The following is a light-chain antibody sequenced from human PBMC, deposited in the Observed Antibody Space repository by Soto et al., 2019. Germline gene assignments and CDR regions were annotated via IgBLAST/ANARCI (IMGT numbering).Light chain of an antibody. V-gene: IGKV3-15*01. CDR1: HSVNSH. Sequence: MTQSLATLSVTQRERVTLSCRTSHSVNSHVAWYQQKPGQAPRLLLYGASTRATGIPVRFSGSGFGTEFTLTISSLQSEDFAVYYCQQYKNWPLFGQGTKVAIK. J-gene: IGKJ1*01. CDR2: GAS. CDR3: QQYKNWPL.